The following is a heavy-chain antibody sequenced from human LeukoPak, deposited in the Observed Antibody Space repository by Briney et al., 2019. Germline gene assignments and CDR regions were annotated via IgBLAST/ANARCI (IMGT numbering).Heavy chain of an antibody. J-gene: IGHJ4*02. Sequence: PGGSLRLSCAASRFTFSSYTMNWVRQAPGKGLEWVSPISSGSRHIYYADSVKGRFTISRDNAKTSLFLQMNSLIAEDTAVYYCVRDAGGGDYFDYWGQGTLVTVSS. CDR2: ISSGSRHI. CDR3: VRDAGGGDYFDY. D-gene: IGHD3-10*01. CDR1: RFTFSSYT. V-gene: IGHV3-21*01.